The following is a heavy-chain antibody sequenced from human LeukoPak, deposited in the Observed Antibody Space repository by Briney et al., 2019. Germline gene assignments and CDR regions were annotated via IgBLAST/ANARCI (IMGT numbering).Heavy chain of an antibody. V-gene: IGHV4-59*01. CDR3: ARERSMVRGMSWFDP. D-gene: IGHD3-10*01. Sequence: SETLSLACTVSGGSINNYYWSWIRQPPGKGLERIGYIYYSGSTNYNPLFKSRVTISVDTSKNQFSLKLSSVTAADTAVYFCARERSMVRGMSWFDPWGQGTLVTVSS. J-gene: IGHJ5*02. CDR1: GGSINNYY. CDR2: IYYSGST.